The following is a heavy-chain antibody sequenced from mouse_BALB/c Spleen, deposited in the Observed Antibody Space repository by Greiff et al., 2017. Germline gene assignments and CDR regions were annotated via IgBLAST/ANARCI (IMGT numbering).Heavy chain of an antibody. D-gene: IGHD2-14*01. Sequence: EVQLVESGGDLVKPGGSLKLSCAASGFTFSDYYMYWVRQTPEKRLEWVATISDGGSYTYYPDSVKGRFTISRDNAKNNLYLQMSSLKSEDTAMYYCARDRDRSAWFAYWGQGTLVTVSA. CDR1: GFTFSDYY. CDR3: ARDRDRSAWFAY. CDR2: ISDGGSYT. J-gene: IGHJ3*01. V-gene: IGHV5-4*02.